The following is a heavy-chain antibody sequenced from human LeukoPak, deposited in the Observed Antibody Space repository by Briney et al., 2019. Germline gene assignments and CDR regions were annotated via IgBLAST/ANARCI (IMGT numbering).Heavy chain of an antibody. CDR1: GGSISSSSYY. J-gene: IGHJ5*02. CDR2: IYYSGST. CDR3: ARHRGGTTSWFDP. Sequence: SETLSLTCTVSGGSISSSSYYWGWIRQPPGTGLEWLGSIYYSGSTYYNPSLKSRVTISVDTSKNQFSLKLSSVTAADTAVYYCARHRGGTTSWFDPWGQGTLVTVSS. V-gene: IGHV4-39*01. D-gene: IGHD4-4*01.